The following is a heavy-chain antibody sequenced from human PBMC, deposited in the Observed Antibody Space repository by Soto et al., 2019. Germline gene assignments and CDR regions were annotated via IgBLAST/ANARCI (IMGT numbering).Heavy chain of an antibody. J-gene: IGHJ6*02. CDR3: TKSRRGILMVYGFGGMDV. V-gene: IGHV3-23*01. D-gene: IGHD2-8*01. Sequence: PGGSLRLSCVASGLTFGSRAMSWVRQAPGKGLEWVASISGTGDGTYYGDSVKGRFTISRDSSSSTLYLEMNNLRGEDTAVYFCTKSRRGILMVYGFGGMDVWGQGTTVTVSS. CDR1: GLTFGSRA. CDR2: ISGTGDGT.